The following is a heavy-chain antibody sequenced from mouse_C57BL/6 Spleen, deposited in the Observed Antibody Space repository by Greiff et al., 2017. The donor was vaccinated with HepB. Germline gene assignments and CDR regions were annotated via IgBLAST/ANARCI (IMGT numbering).Heavy chain of an antibody. Sequence: VQLQQPGTELVKPGASVKLSCKASGYTFTSYWMHWVKQRPGQGLEWIGNINPSNGGTNYNEKFKSKATLTVDKSSSTAYMQISSLTSEDSAIYYCAKGDYYDYDGSWFAYWGQGTLVTVSA. CDR3: AKGDYYDYDGSWFAY. D-gene: IGHD2-4*01. CDR1: GYTFTSYW. J-gene: IGHJ3*01. CDR2: INPSNGGT. V-gene: IGHV1-53*01.